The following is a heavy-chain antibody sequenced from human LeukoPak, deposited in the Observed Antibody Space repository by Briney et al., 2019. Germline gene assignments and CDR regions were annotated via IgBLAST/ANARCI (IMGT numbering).Heavy chain of an antibody. CDR3: AREIHSSSWSIDY. CDR1: GFTFSDYY. CDR2: ISSSGSTI. V-gene: IGHV3-11*01. D-gene: IGHD6-13*01. Sequence: GGSLRLSCAASGFTFSDYYMSWIRQAPGKGLEWVSYISSSGSTIYYADSVKGRFTLSRDNAKNSLYLQMNRLRAEDTAVYYCAREIHSSSWSIDYWGQGTLVTVSS. J-gene: IGHJ4*02.